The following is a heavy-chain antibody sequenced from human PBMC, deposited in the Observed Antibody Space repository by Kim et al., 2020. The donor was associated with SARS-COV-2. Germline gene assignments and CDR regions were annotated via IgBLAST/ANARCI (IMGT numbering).Heavy chain of an antibody. J-gene: IGHJ4*02. CDR2: TRNKANSYTT. CDR1: GFTFSDHY. CDR3: GRARMYSSSWYGDLDY. Sequence: GGSLRLSCAASGFTFSDHYMDWVRQAPGKGLEWVGRTRNKANSYTTEYAASVKGRFTISRDDSTNSRYLHMNSLKTEDTAVYYCGRARMYSSSWYGDLDYWGQGTLVTVSS. D-gene: IGHD6-13*01. V-gene: IGHV3-72*01.